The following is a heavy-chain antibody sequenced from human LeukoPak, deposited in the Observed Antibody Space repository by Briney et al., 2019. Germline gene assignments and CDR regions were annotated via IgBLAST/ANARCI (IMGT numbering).Heavy chain of an antibody. Sequence: ASVKVSCKASGYTFTGYYMHWVRQAPGQGLEWMGRINPNSGGTNYAQKFQGRVTMTRDTSISTAYMELSGLRSEDTAMFIHNPGSQNIVVVVAATRSYWGQGTLVTVSS. V-gene: IGHV1-2*06. CDR2: INPNSGGT. D-gene: IGHD2-15*01. CDR1: GYTFTGYY. J-gene: IGHJ4*02. CDR3: NPGSQNIVVVVAATRSY.